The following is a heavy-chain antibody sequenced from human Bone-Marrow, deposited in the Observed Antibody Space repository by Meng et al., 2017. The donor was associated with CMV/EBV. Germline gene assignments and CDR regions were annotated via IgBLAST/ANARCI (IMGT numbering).Heavy chain of an antibody. J-gene: IGHJ6*02. CDR3: AKATAGSSAYYYYAMDV. V-gene: IGHV3-9*01. CDR2: ISWNSGST. Sequence: SLKISCAASRFTFSDYYMSWIRQAPGKGLEWVSGISWNSGSTGYADSVKGRFTISRDNAKNSLYLQMNSLRPEDTALYYCAKATAGSSAYYYYAMDVWGQGTTVTVSS. D-gene: IGHD1-26*01. CDR1: RFTFSDYY.